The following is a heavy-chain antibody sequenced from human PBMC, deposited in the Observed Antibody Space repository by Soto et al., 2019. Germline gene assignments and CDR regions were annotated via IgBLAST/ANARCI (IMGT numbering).Heavy chain of an antibody. Sequence: HPGGSLRLSCAASGFTFSSYSMNWVRQAPGKGLEWVSYISSSSSTIYYADSVKGRFTISRDNAKNSLYLQKNSLRAEDTAVYYCARTPLIAAADLDDAFDIWGQGTMVTVSS. V-gene: IGHV3-48*01. D-gene: IGHD6-13*01. CDR2: ISSSSSTI. CDR3: ARTPLIAAADLDDAFDI. CDR1: GFTFSSYS. J-gene: IGHJ3*02.